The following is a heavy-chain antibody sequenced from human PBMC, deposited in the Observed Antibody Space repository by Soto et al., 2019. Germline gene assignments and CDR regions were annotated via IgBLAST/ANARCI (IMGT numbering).Heavy chain of an antibody. CDR3: ARPLFGYDILTGYYGDYGHWFDP. CDR2: IIPIFGTA. CDR1: GGTFSSYA. Sequence: GASVKVSCKASGGTFSSYAISWVRQAPGQGLEWMGGIIPIFGTANYAQKFQGRVTITADESTSTAYMELSSLRSEDTAVYYCARPLFGYDILTGYYGDYGHWFDPWGQGTLVTVSS. V-gene: IGHV1-69*13. J-gene: IGHJ5*02. D-gene: IGHD3-9*01.